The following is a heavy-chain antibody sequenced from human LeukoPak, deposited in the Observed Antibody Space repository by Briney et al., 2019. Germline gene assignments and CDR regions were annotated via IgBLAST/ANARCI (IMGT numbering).Heavy chain of an antibody. CDR3: YRVVRGQFDAFVV. D-gene: IGHD3-16*02. Sequence: SETLSLTCAVSGGSISSYYWSWIRQPPGKGLEWIGYIYYSGSTNYNPSLKNRVTISLDTSKNQFCLMLSSVTAADTAVYYCYRVVRGQFDAFVVWGQGTMVTVSS. CDR2: IYYSGST. J-gene: IGHJ3*01. CDR1: GGSISSYY. V-gene: IGHV4-59*01.